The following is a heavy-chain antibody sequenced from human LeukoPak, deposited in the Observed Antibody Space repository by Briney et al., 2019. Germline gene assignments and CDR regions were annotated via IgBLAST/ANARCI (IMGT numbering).Heavy chain of an antibody. CDR3: ARDLGYYDFWSPRGGFDY. V-gene: IGHV3-21*01. Sequence: GGSLRLSCAASGFTFSSYWMNWVRQAPGKGLEWVSSISSSSSYIYYADSVKGRFTISRDNAKNSLYLQMNSLRAEDTAVYYCARDLGYYDFWSPRGGFDYWGQGTLVTVSS. CDR1: GFTFSSYW. CDR2: ISSSSSYI. J-gene: IGHJ4*02. D-gene: IGHD3-3*01.